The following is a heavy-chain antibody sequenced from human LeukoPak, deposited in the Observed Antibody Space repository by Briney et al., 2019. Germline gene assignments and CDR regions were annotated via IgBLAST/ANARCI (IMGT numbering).Heavy chain of an antibody. Sequence: GGSLRLSCAASGFTFSSYAMHWVRQAPGKGLEWVAVISYDGSNKYYADSVKGRFTISRDNSKNTLYLQMNSLRAEDTAVYYCARDCAISSITMVRGVIGGHDYWGQGTLVTVSS. CDR1: GFTFSSYA. CDR3: ARDCAISSITMVRGVIGGHDY. D-gene: IGHD3-10*01. J-gene: IGHJ4*02. CDR2: ISYDGSNK. V-gene: IGHV3-30-3*01.